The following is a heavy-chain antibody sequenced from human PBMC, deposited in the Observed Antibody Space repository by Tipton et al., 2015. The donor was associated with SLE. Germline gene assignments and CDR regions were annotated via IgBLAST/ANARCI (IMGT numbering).Heavy chain of an antibody. CDR1: GYSFTNYW. CDR3: ARRHSGDYGS. V-gene: IGHV5-51*01. J-gene: IGHJ5*01. CDR2: IYPGDSDS. Sequence: QLVQSGAEVKRPGEPLRISCKTSGYSFTNYWIAWVRQMPGKGLEWVGIIYPGDSDSRYSPSFRGQVTISVDTSINTAYLQWNSLKASDSAMYYCARRHSGDYGSWGQGTLVTVSS. D-gene: IGHD4-17*01.